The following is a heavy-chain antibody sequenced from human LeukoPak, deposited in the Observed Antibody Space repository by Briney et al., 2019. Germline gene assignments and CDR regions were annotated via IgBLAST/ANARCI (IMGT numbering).Heavy chain of an antibody. J-gene: IGHJ4*02. V-gene: IGHV3-30*04. CDR3: ARDEEEDGWNGGSWDY. Sequence: PGRSLRLSCAASGLTFSSYAMHWVRQAPGKGLEWVAVISYDGSNKYYADSVKGRFTISRDNSKNTLYLQMNSLRAEDTAVYYCARDEEEDGWNGGSWDYWGQGTLVTVSS. D-gene: IGHD3-16*01. CDR1: GLTFSSYA. CDR2: ISYDGSNK.